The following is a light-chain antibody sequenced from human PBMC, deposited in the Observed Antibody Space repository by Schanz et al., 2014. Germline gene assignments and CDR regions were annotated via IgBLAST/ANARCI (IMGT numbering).Light chain of an antibody. V-gene: IGLV2-14*01. CDR2: DVS. Sequence: QSVLTQPASVSGSPGQSITISCTGTSSDVGGYNYVSWYQQHPGKAPKLMIYDVSNRPSGVSNRFSGSKSGNTASLTIYGLQAEDEADYYCSSYTSSSNVVFGGGTKLTVL. CDR1: SSDVGGYNY. J-gene: IGLJ2*01. CDR3: SSYTSSSNVV.